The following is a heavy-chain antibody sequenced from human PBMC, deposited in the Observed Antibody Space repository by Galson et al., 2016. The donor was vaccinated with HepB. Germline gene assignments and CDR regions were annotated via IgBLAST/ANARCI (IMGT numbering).Heavy chain of an antibody. V-gene: IGHV3-23*01. J-gene: IGHJ6*02. CDR3: AKIWGKSSGWYGSSYFQYGMDV. CDR1: GFTFSSYA. CDR2: ISGSGDLK. Sequence: SLRLSCAASGFTFSSYAMSWVRQAPGKGLEWVSGISGSGDLKYYADSVRGRFTISRDNPKDTLHLQMKSLRVDDTAVYYCAKIWGKSSGWYGSSYFQYGMDVWGQGITVSVSS. D-gene: IGHD6-19*01.